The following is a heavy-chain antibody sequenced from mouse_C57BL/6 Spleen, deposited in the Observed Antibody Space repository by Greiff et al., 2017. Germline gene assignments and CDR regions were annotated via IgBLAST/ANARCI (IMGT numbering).Heavy chain of an antibody. CDR2: ISYDGSN. CDR1: GYSITSGYY. V-gene: IGHV3-6*01. J-gene: IGHJ4*01. Sequence: DVKLQESGPGLVKPSQSLSLTCSVTGYSITSGYYWNWIRQFPGNKLEWMGYISYDGSNNYNPSLKNRISITRDTSKNQLFLKLNSVTTEDTATYYCSGLRRGYAMDYWGQGTSVTVSS. D-gene: IGHD2-2*01. CDR3: SGLRRGYAMDY.